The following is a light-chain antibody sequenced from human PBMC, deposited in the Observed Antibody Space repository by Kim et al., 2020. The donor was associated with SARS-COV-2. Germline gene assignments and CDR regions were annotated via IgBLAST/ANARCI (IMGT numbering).Light chain of an antibody. CDR1: KXGDXY. V-gene: IGLV3-1*01. J-gene: IGLJ1*01. CDR2: QXN. Sequence: LSPGDTXPGYKXGDXYVSXXQQXXXQSPVVXIYQXNQRPSGIPERFSGSNSXNTATLTISGTQAMXXADYYCQAXXSSTHNYXFGAGTXVTXL. CDR3: QAXXSSTHNYX.